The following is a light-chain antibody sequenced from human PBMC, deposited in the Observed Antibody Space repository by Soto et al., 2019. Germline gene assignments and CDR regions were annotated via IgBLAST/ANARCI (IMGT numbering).Light chain of an antibody. V-gene: IGKV1-5*01. CDR1: QSISSW. Sequence: DIQMTQSPSTLSASVVDRVTITCRASQSISSWLAWYQQKPGKAPKLLIYDASSLESVVPSRFSGSGSGTEFTLTISSLQPDDFATYYCQQYNSYWTCGQGTKV. CDR3: QQYNSYWT. CDR2: DAS. J-gene: IGKJ1*01.